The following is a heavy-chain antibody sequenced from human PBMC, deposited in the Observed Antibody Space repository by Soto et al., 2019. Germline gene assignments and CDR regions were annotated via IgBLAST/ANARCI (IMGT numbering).Heavy chain of an antibody. Sequence: SLTCAVSGDSIRSDRWWSWVRQPPGKGLEWIGEVRHSGNSNYNPSLKSRVILSVDKPKNQFSLNRSTVTDADTAVYYCARGERQQQRDYWGQGTLVTVSS. CDR3: ARGERQQQRDY. D-gene: IGHD6-25*01. V-gene: IGHV4-4*02. J-gene: IGHJ4*02. CDR2: VRHSGNS. CDR1: GDSIRSDRW.